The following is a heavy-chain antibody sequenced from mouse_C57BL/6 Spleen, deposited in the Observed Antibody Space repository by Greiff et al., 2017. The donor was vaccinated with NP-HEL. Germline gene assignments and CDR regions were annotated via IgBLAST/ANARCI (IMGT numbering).Heavy chain of an antibody. Sequence: QVQLQQSGPELVKPGASVKISCKASGYAFSSSWMNWVKQRPGTGLEWIGRIYPGDGDTNYNGQFKGKATLTAEKSSSTAYMQLSSLTSEDSAVYFCARSAPPFDYWGHGTTLTVSS. V-gene: IGHV1-82*01. J-gene: IGHJ2*01. CDR2: IYPGDGDT. CDR1: GYAFSSSW. CDR3: ARSAPPFDY. D-gene: IGHD6-1*01.